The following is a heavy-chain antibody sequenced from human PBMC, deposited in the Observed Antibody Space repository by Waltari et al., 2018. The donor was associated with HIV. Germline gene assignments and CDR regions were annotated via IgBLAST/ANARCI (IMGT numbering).Heavy chain of an antibody. Sequence: EEQLVESGGGTGKPGASLSLRCDATGLNLSSFSMHWICQAPGKGLKWVSSISSGGLYIHYADSVKGRFTISRQNANNSLFLQMNGLRAEDTAVYYCATGGWSFYDVWGRGTLVIVSS. J-gene: IGHJ4*02. V-gene: IGHV3-21*01. D-gene: IGHD6-19*01. CDR2: ISSGGLYI. CDR3: ATGGWSFYDV. CDR1: GLNLSSFS.